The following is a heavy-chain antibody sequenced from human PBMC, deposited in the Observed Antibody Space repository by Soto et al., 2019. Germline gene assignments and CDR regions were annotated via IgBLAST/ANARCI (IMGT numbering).Heavy chain of an antibody. J-gene: IGHJ4*02. CDR1: GGSFSGYY. D-gene: IGHD7-27*01. Sequence: SETLSLTCAVYGGSFSGYYWSWIRQPPGKGLEWIGEINHSGSTNYNPSLKSRVTISVDTSKNQFSLKLSSVTAADTAVYYCVAPRTSWVDYWGQGTLVTVSS. V-gene: IGHV4-34*01. CDR3: VAPRTSWVDY. CDR2: INHSGST.